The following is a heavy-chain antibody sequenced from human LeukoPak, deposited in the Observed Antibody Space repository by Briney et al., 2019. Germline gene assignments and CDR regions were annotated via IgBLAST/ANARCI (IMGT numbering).Heavy chain of an antibody. D-gene: IGHD3-9*01. V-gene: IGHV3-48*03. CDR1: GFTFSSYE. CDR3: ARGDDILTGYYLFDY. CDR2: ISSSGSTI. Sequence: GGSLRLPCAASGFTFSSYEMNWVRQAPGKGLEWVSYISSSGSTIYYADSVKGRFTISRDNAKNSLYLQMNSLRAEDTAVYYCARGDDILTGYYLFDYWGQGTLVTVSS. J-gene: IGHJ4*02.